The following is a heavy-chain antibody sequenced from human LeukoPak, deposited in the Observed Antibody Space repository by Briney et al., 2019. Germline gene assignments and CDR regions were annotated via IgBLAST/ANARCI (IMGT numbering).Heavy chain of an antibody. Sequence: GGSLRLSCAASGFTFSKFWMSWVRQAPGKGLEWVATIKHDGSEKYYVDSVKGRFTISRYNAKNSLYLQMNSLRAEDTAVYYSARHDYGDLGQGTLVTVSS. CDR2: IKHDGSEK. J-gene: IGHJ4*02. CDR3: ARHDYGD. D-gene: IGHD4-17*01. V-gene: IGHV3-7*02. CDR1: GFTFSKFW.